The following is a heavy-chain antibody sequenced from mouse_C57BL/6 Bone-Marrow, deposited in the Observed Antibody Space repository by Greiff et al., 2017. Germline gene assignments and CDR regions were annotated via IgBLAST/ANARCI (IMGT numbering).Heavy chain of an antibody. V-gene: IGHV14-4*01. CDR1: GFNIKDDY. CDR3: TTVNDGYFGTY. Sequence: VQLQQSGAELVRPGASVKLSCTASGFNIKDDYMHWVKQRPEQGLEWIGWIDPENGDTEYASKFQGKATITADTSSNTAYLQLSSLTSEDTAVYYCTTVNDGYFGTYGGQGTLVTVSA. CDR2: IDPENGDT. D-gene: IGHD2-3*01. J-gene: IGHJ3*01.